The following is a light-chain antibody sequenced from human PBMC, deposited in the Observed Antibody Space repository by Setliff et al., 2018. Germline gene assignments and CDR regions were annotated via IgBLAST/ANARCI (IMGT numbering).Light chain of an antibody. J-gene: IGLJ1*01. V-gene: IGLV2-14*03. CDR3: VAYTSSSTYV. CDR1: SSDVGSYDF. Sequence: QSVLTQPASVSGSPGQSITISCPGTSSDVGSYDFVSWYQQHPGKAPKLIIHDVTNRPSGVSNRFSGSKAGNTASLTISGLQAEDEAEYYCVAYTSSSTYVFGSGTKVTVL. CDR2: DVT.